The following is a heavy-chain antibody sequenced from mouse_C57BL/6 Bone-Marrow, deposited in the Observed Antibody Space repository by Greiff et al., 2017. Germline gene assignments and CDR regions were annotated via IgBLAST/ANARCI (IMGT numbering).Heavy chain of an antibody. CDR3: ARHPPYSNYEAWFAY. Sequence: EVKLMESGGDLVKPGGSLKLSCAASGFTFSSYGMSWVRQTPDKRLEWVATISSGGSYTYYPDSVKGRFTISRDNAKNTLYLQMSSLKSEDTAMYYWARHPPYSNYEAWFAYWGQGTLVTVSA. D-gene: IGHD2-5*01. CDR1: GFTFSSYG. CDR2: ISSGGSYT. V-gene: IGHV5-6*01. J-gene: IGHJ3*01.